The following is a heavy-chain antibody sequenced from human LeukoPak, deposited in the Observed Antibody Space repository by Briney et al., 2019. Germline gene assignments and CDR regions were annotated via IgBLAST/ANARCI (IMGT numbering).Heavy chain of an antibody. CDR1: EVTVTSNY. V-gene: IGHV3-53*01. CDR2: IYPGGNI. Sequence: GGSLRLSCAASEVTVTSNYMSWVRQAPGKGLQWVSVIYPGGNIYYADSVKGRFIISRDNSKNTLSLQMNTLTADDTAVYYCVRGPRYYDDSGFHYGVFDIWGQGTVVTVSS. D-gene: IGHD3-22*01. J-gene: IGHJ3*02. CDR3: VRGPRYYDDSGFHYGVFDI.